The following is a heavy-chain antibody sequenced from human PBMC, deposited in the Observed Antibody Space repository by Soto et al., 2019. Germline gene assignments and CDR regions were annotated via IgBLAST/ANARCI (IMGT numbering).Heavy chain of an antibody. CDR3: ARDNISAYDSVGVFPY. D-gene: IGHD6-19*01. J-gene: IGHJ4*02. Sequence: QVQLVQSGGEVKKPGASVKISCMTSGYMFSGFGISWVREAPGQGLEWRRWTSVYNGNTNFAPKFQERNTRTTDTSTGKGHMQLRGLRPDDTAVYYCARDNISAYDSVGVFPYCAQGTQVTAAS. CDR1: GYMFSGFG. V-gene: IGHV1-18*04. CDR2: TSVYNGNT.